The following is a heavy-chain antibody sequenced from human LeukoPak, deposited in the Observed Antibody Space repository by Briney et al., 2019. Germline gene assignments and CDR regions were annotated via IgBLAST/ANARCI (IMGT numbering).Heavy chain of an antibody. J-gene: IGHJ5*02. CDR2: IIPIFGTA. CDR3: ARDLVPSSSWYFLFDP. V-gene: IGHV1-69*06. D-gene: IGHD6-13*01. CDR1: GGTFSSYA. Sequence: SVKVSCKASGGTFSSYAISWVRQAPGQGLEWMGGIIPIFGTANYAQKFQGRVTITADKSTSTAYMELSSLRSEDTAVYYCARDLVPSSSWYFLFDPWGQGTLVTVSS.